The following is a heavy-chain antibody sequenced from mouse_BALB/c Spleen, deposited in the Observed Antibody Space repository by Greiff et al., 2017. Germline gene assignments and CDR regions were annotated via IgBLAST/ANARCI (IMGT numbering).Heavy chain of an antibody. CDR3: ANGAWFAY. Sequence: QVQLQQSGPELVKPGASVKISCKASGYAFSSSWMNWVKQRPGQGLEWIGRIYPGDGDTNYNGKFKGKATLTADKSSSTAYMQLSSLTSVDSAVYFCANGAWFAYWGQGTLVTVSA. CDR2: IYPGDGDT. V-gene: IGHV1-82*01. CDR1: GYAFSSSW. J-gene: IGHJ3*01.